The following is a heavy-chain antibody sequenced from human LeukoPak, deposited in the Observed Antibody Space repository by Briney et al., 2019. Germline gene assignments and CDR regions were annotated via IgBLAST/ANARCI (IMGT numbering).Heavy chain of an antibody. CDR2: INPNSGGT. CDR3: ARDITVIGITGTPDAFDI. Sequence: ASVKVSCKASGYTFTGYYMHWARQAPGQGLEWMGWINPNSGGTNYAQKFQGRVTMTRDTSISTAYMELSRLRSDDTAVYYCARDITVIGITGTPDAFDIWGQGTMVTVSS. CDR1: GYTFTGYY. J-gene: IGHJ3*02. D-gene: IGHD1-20*01. V-gene: IGHV1-2*02.